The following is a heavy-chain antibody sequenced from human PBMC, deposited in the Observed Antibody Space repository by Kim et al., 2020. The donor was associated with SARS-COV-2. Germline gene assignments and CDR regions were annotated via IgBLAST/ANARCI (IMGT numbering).Heavy chain of an antibody. D-gene: IGHD3-16*01. CDR2: KK. J-gene: IGHJ4*02. CDR3: ARGRGGLAGY. Sequence: KKCYADSVKGRFTISRENCKNMGYMQMKSRGAEDTAVYYCARGRGGLAGYWGQGTLVTVSS. V-gene: IGHV3-33*01.